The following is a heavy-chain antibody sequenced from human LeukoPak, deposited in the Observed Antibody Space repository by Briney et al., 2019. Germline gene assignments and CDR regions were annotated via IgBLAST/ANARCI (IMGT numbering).Heavy chain of an antibody. CDR2: ISSSGSST. CDR1: RFNFRDVY. V-gene: IGHV3-11*06. Sequence: GGSLRLSCAASRFNFRDVYMSWIRQAPGKGLEWVSYISSSGSSTKYADSVKGRFTISRDNAKNSLYLQMNSLRVEDTAVYYCARDWGRLAGEHFHYWGQGTLVTVSS. D-gene: IGHD6-19*01. CDR3: ARDWGRLAGEHFHY. J-gene: IGHJ4*02.